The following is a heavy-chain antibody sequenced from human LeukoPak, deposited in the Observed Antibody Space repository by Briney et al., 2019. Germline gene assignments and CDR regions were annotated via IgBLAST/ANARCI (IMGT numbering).Heavy chain of an antibody. Sequence: GGSLRLSCTASGFTLGSHDMHWVRQIPGQGLEWVAAVSSGCHAFFSDSVQGRFTVSREDASNSLYLQMNSLRAGDTAVYYCVREARGYHYTYFDYWGQGTLVTVSS. J-gene: IGHJ4*02. V-gene: IGHV3-13*01. CDR1: GFTLGSHD. D-gene: IGHD5-18*01. CDR2: VSSGCHA. CDR3: VREARGYHYTYFDY.